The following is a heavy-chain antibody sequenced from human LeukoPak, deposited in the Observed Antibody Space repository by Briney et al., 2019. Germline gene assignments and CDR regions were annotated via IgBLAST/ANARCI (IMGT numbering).Heavy chain of an antibody. CDR1: GSSISSAYY. D-gene: IGHD1-20*01. V-gene: IGHV4-38-2*01. CDR3: AGGDNWNVRI. J-gene: IGHJ4*02. CDR2: IYHSGST. Sequence: SETLSLTCAVSGSSISSAYYWGWIGQPPGKGLEWIGSIYHSGSTYYNPSLKSRVTISVDTSKNQFSLKLSSVTAADTAVYYCAGGDNWNVRIWGQGTLVTVSS.